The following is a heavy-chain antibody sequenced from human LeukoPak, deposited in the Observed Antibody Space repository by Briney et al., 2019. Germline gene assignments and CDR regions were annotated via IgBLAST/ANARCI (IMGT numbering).Heavy chain of an antibody. Sequence: ASVKVSCKASGYTFTSYGISWVRQAPGQGLEWMGWISAYNGNTNYAQKLQGRVTMTTDTSTSTAYMELRSLRSDDTAVYYCARWGLYCSSTSCRYYYYYGMDVWGQGTTVTVSS. V-gene: IGHV1-18*01. CDR1: GYTFTSYG. D-gene: IGHD2-2*01. J-gene: IGHJ6*02. CDR2: ISAYNGNT. CDR3: ARWGLYCSSTSCRYYYYYGMDV.